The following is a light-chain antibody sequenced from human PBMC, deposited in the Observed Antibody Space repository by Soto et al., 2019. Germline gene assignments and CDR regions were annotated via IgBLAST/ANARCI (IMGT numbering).Light chain of an antibody. V-gene: IGLV2-8*01. J-gene: IGLJ1*01. CDR2: EVS. CDR1: SSDVGGYNY. Sequence: TQSPGTLSLSPGERATLSCTGTSSDVGGYNYVSWYQQHPGKAPKLMIYEVSERPSGVPDRFSGSKSGNTASLTVSGLQADDEADYYCSSYSGTNYHYVFGTGTKVTVL. CDR3: SSYSGTNYHYV.